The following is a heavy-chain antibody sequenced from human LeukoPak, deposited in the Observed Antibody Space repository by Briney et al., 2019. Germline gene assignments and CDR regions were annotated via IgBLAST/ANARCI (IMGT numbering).Heavy chain of an antibody. V-gene: IGHV3-30*01. Sequence: GGSLRLSCAASGFTFSRYAMHWVRQAPGKGLEWVAVISYDGSNKYYADSVKGRFTISRDNSKNTLYLQMNSLRAEDTAVYYCARESGATTVLDIWGQGTMVTVSS. CDR2: ISYDGSNK. D-gene: IGHD1-26*01. J-gene: IGHJ3*02. CDR3: ARESGATTVLDI. CDR1: GFTFSRYA.